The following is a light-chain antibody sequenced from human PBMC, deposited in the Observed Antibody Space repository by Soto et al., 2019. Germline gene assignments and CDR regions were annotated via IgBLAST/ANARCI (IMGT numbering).Light chain of an antibody. CDR1: QSVSSSY. CDR2: GAS. J-gene: IGKJ1*01. Sequence: EIVLTQSPGTLSLSPGERATLSCRASQSVSSSYLAWYQQKPGQAPRLLIYGASSRATGIPDRFSGSGSRPDFTLTISRLEPEDFAVYYCQQYGSSPRTFGQGTKVEIK. V-gene: IGKV3-20*01. CDR3: QQYGSSPRT.